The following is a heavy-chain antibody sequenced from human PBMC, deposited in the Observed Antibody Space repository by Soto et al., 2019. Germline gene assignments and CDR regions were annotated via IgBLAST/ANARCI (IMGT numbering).Heavy chain of an antibody. CDR3: ARVLYYGSGSYSPYGMDV. CDR2: VSPPFRTS. V-gene: IGHV1-69*01. CDR1: GVSFNNNG. J-gene: IGHJ6*02. D-gene: IGHD3-10*01. Sequence: QVQLVQSGAEVKKPGSSVKVSCKTSGVSFNNNGIGWVRQAPGHGLEWMGGVSPPFRTSNYARKFQGRISITADASRGTVNMALSSLTSDDTAQYYCARVLYYGSGSYSPYGMDVWGQGTTVTVSS.